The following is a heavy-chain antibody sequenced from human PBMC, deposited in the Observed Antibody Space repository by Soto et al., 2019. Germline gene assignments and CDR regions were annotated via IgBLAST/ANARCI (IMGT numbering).Heavy chain of an antibody. J-gene: IGHJ1*01. CDR1: GGSFSGYY. V-gene: IGHV4-34*01. CDR2: LNDSGST. Sequence: PSLTCAVYGGSFSGYYCSWIRQPPGKGLEWIGELNDSGSTNYNASLKSRVSISADTSKNQFSLKLSSVTAADTAVYYCARGRGGVQHWGQGTLVTVSS. D-gene: IGHD3-10*01. CDR3: ARGRGGVQH.